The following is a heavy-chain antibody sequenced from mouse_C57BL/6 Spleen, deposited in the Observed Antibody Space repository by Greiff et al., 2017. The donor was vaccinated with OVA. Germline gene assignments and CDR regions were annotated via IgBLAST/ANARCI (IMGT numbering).Heavy chain of an antibody. J-gene: IGHJ3*01. Sequence: QVQLQQSGAELVRPGASVKLSCKASGYTFTDYYINWVKQRPGQGLEWIARIYPGSGNTYYNEKFKGKATLTAEKSSSTAYMQLSSLTSEDSAVYFCARGGGSSTFAYWGQGTLVTVSA. V-gene: IGHV1-76*01. CDR3: ARGGGSSTFAY. CDR2: IYPGSGNT. CDR1: GYTFTDYY. D-gene: IGHD1-1*01.